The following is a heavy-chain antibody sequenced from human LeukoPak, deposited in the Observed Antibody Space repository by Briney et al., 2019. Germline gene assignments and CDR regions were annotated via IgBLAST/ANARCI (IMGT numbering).Heavy chain of an antibody. V-gene: IGHV3-21*01. J-gene: IGHJ3*02. CDR3: GRDSVAGTRLAAFDI. CDR2: ISSSSSYI. Sequence: GGSLRLSCAASGFTVSSNYMSWVRQAPGKGLEWVSSISSSSSYIYYADSVKGRLTTSRNNAKNSLYLQINSLRAEDTAVYYWGRDSVAGTRLAAFDIWGQGTMVTVSS. D-gene: IGHD6-19*01. CDR1: GFTVSSNY.